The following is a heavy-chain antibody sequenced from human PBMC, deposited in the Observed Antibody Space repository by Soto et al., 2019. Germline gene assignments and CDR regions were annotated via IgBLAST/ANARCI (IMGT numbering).Heavy chain of an antibody. CDR1: GFTFSRYW. CDR3: ARDHWVVTPTSLYYYYYGMDV. Sequence: GGSLRLSCAGSGFTFSRYWMHWVRQVPGKGLVWVANIVSDGSRTTYADSVKGRFTISRDNAKNTLYLQMNSLRAEDTAVYYCARDHWVVTPTSLYYYYYGMDVWGQGTTVTVSS. J-gene: IGHJ6*02. V-gene: IGHV3-74*01. CDR2: IVSDGSRT. D-gene: IGHD2-21*02.